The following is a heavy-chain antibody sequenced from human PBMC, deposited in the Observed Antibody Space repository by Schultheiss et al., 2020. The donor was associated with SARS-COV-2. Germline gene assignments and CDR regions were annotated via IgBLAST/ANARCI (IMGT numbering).Heavy chain of an antibody. J-gene: IGHJ4*02. CDR3: ARHRYSSGWYGEYFDY. CDR2: IYYSGST. V-gene: IGHV4-59*01. Sequence: SETLSLTCTVSGGSISSYYWSWIRQPPGKGLEWIGYIYYSGSTNYNPSLKSRVTISVDTSKNQFSLKLSSVTAADTAVYYCARHRYSSGWYGEYFDYWGQGTLVTVSS. D-gene: IGHD6-19*01. CDR1: GGSISSYY.